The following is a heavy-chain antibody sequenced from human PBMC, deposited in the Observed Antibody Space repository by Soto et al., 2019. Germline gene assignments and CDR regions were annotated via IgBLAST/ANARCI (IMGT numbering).Heavy chain of an antibody. V-gene: IGHV1-8*02. Sequence: FSSYAISWVRQAPGQGLEWMGGIIPIFGDTGYAQKFQGRVTMTRDISIATAYMELNSLTSEDTAIYYCARMESFGSLNWFDPWGQGTLVTVSS. CDR3: ARMESFGSLNWFDP. D-gene: IGHD5-18*01. J-gene: IGHJ5*02. CDR2: IIPIFGDT. CDR1: FSSYA.